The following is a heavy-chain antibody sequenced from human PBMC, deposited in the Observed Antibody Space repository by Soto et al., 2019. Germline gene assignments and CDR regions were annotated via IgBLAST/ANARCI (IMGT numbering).Heavy chain of an antibody. J-gene: IGHJ6*02. V-gene: IGHV3-11*01. CDR2: ISSSGDTI. CDR3: ARTHRDPYYYYYGMDV. Sequence: QVQLVESGGGLVKPGGSLRLSCAASEFPFSDYYMNWVRQAPGKGLEWVSYISSSGDTIYYADSVKGRFTISRDNAKSSLYLQITSLRAEDTAVYSCARTHRDPYYYYYGMDVWGQGTTVTVSS. CDR1: EFPFSDYY.